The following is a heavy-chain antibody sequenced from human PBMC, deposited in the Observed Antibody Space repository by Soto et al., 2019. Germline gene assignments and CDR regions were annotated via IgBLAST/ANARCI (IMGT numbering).Heavy chain of an antibody. J-gene: IGHJ6*02. CDR2: ISSSSSYI. V-gene: IGHV3-21*01. D-gene: IGHD6-6*01. CDR1: VFTYSSSR. CDR3: ARDLDSSSSPGHYYYGMDV. Sequence: GALRRSCAASVFTYSSSRMKWFRQASVKALEWASSISSSSSYIYYSDSVKGRFTISRDNAKNSLYLQMNSLRAEDTAVYYCARDLDSSSSPGHYYYGMDVWGQGTTVTVSS.